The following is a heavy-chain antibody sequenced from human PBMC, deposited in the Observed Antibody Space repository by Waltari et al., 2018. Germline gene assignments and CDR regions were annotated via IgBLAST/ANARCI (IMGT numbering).Heavy chain of an antibody. V-gene: IGHV1-3*01. J-gene: IGHJ6*02. Sequence: QVQLVQSGAEVKKPGASVKVSCKASGSTFTSYAMPWVRQAPGQRLEWMGWINAGNGNTKYSQKFQGRVTITRDTSASTAYMELSSLRSEDTAVYYCARDRLRDGMDVWGQGTTVTVSS. CDR1: GSTFTSYA. CDR2: INAGNGNT. D-gene: IGHD4-17*01. CDR3: ARDRLRDGMDV.